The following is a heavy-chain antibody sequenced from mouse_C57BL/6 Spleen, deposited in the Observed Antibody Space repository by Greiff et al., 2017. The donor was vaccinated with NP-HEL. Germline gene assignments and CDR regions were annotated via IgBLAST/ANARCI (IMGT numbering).Heavy chain of an antibody. J-gene: IGHJ1*03. CDR1: GFTFSSYA. V-gene: IGHV5-4*01. Sequence: EVQRVESGGGLVKPGGSLKLSCAASGFTFSSYAMSWVRQTPEKRLEWVATISDGGSYTYYPDNVKGRFTISRDNAKNNLYLQMSHLKSEDTAMYYCARDYYGSSPLYWYFDVWGTVTTVTVSS. CDR2: ISDGGSYT. CDR3: ARDYYGSSPLYWYFDV. D-gene: IGHD1-1*01.